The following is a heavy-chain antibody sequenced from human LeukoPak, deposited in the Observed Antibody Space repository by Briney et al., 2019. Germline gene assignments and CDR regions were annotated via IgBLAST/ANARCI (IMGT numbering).Heavy chain of an antibody. CDR2: IYYSGST. CDR3: ARGPVRDYSNY. Sequence: KSSETLSLTCTVSGVSISSGGYYWSWIRQHPGKGLEWIGYIYYSGSTYYNPSLKGRLTISLDTSSNQFSLKLNSVTAADTAVYYCARGPVRDYSNYWGQGTLVTVSS. J-gene: IGHJ4*02. CDR1: GVSISSGGYY. D-gene: IGHD4-11*01. V-gene: IGHV4-31*03.